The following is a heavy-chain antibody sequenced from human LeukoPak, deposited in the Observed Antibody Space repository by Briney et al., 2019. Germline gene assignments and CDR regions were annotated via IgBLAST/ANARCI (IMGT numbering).Heavy chain of an antibody. Sequence: GGSLRLSCAASGFTFSRYGMHWVRQAPGKGLEWVAVIWYDGSFKYYADSMKGRFTISRDNSKNTLFLQMNSLRAEDTAVYYCARKPLTADFFDFWGQGTLVTVSS. CDR3: ARKPLTADFFDF. CDR1: GFTFSRYG. CDR2: IWYDGSFK. V-gene: IGHV3-33*01. J-gene: IGHJ4*02. D-gene: IGHD7-27*01.